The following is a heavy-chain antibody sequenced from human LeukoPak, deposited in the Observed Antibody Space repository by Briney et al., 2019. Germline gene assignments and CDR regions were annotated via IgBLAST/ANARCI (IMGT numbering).Heavy chain of an antibody. CDR2: IYYSGST. CDR3: ALINRSSWPNFDY. Sequence: SETLSLTCTVSGGSISSYYWSWIRQPPGKGLEWIGYIYYSGSTNYNPSLKSRVTISVDTSKNQFSLKLSSVTAADTAVYYCALINRSSWPNFDYWGQGTLVTVSS. V-gene: IGHV4-59*08. D-gene: IGHD6-13*01. CDR1: GGSISSYY. J-gene: IGHJ4*02.